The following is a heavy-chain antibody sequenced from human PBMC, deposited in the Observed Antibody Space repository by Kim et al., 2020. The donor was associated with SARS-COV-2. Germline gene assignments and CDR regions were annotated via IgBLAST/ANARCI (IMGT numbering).Heavy chain of an antibody. J-gene: IGHJ6*02. D-gene: IGHD5-18*01. CDR2: TYYRSKWYN. Sequence: SQTLSLTCAISGDSVSSNSAAWNWIRQSPSRGLEWLGRTYYRSKWYNDYAVSVKSRITINPDTSKNQFSLQLNSVTPEDTAVYYCARFRGYSYGPYYYYYGMDVWGQGTTVTVSS. CDR1: GDSVSSNSAA. V-gene: IGHV6-1*01. CDR3: ARFRGYSYGPYYYYYGMDV.